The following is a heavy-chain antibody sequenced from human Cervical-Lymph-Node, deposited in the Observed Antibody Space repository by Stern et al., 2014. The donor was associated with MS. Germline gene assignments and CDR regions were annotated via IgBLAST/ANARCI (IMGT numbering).Heavy chain of an antibody. J-gene: IGHJ4*02. Sequence: VQLLESGPGLVKPSETLSLTCTVSGGSISSYPWTWIRQPPGKGLEWIGYIYYSGSTKYNPSLKSRVTISLDMSKNQFSLKLSSVIAADTAVYYCARGRGYYYFDYWGQGNPVTVSS. V-gene: IGHV4-59*01. CDR3: ARGRGYYYFDY. CDR1: GGSISSYP. CDR2: IYYSGST. D-gene: IGHD3-22*01.